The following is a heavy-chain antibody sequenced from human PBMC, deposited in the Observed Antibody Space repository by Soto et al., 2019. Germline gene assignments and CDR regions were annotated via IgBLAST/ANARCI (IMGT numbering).Heavy chain of an antibody. D-gene: IGHD2-8*01. V-gene: IGHV3-21*01. CDR3: AKVGVLRTNFRWFDL. CDR2: ITISGNYI. CDR1: GFAFQTYT. J-gene: IGHJ5*02. Sequence: GGSLRLFCAASGFAFQTYTMEWLRQPPGKGLEWVSSITISGNYIYYADSVKGRFTISRDNGRNSVYLQMNSLRAEDTAVYYCAKVGVLRTNFRWFDLWGQGTLVTVSS.